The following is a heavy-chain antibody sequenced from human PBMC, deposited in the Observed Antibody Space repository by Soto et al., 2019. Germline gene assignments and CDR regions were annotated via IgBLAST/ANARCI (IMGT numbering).Heavy chain of an antibody. CDR2: INIGTGYT. V-gene: IGHV1-3*04. Sequence: QVHLEQSGAEVKKPGASVKVSCKASGYTFTRSLMHWVRQAPGQSLEWMGWINIGTGYTKLSQRFQGRVSFDGDTYASTAYRELSSLRSEDTAVYYCARSQNYGSGAYSDYWGQGTRVTISS. CDR1: GYTFTRSL. CDR3: ARSQNYGSGAYSDY. J-gene: IGHJ4*02. D-gene: IGHD3-10*01.